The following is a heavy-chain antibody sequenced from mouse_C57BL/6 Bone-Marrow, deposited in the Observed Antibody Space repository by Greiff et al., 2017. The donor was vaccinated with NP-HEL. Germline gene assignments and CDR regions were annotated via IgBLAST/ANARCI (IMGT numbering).Heavy chain of an antibody. CDR3: ARGGRYSNYLPLFAY. CDR2: IDPSDSET. V-gene: IGHV1-52*01. D-gene: IGHD2-5*01. Sequence: QVQLQQPGAELVRPGSSVKLSCKASGYTFTSYWMHWVKQRPIQGLEWIGNIDPSDSETHYNQKFKDKATLTVDKSSSTAYIQLSSLTSEDSAVYYCARGGRYSNYLPLFAYWGQGTLVTVSA. J-gene: IGHJ3*01. CDR1: GYTFTSYW.